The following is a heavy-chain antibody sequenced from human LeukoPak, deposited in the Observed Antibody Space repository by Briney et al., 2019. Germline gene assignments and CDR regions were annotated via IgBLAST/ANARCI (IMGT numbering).Heavy chain of an antibody. J-gene: IGHJ6*02. CDR2: ISHSGTT. CDR3: ARTGGDCSSGLCYYAMDV. Sequence: SETLSLTCAVSDGSISSSKWWSWVRQPPGKGLEWIGKISHSGTTNYNPSLKSRVTISVDTSKNQFSLKLSSVTAADTAVYYCARTGGDCSSGLCYYAMDVWGQGTTVTVS. D-gene: IGHD2-21*02. V-gene: IGHV4-4*02. CDR1: DGSISSSKW.